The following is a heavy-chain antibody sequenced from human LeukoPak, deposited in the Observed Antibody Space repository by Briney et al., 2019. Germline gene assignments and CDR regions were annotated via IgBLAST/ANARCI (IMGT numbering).Heavy chain of an antibody. CDR1: GFTFSSYA. J-gene: IGHJ4*02. V-gene: IGHV3-23*01. CDR2: ISGSGGST. CDR3: AKDPGQDEDYFDY. Sequence: AGGSLRLSCAASGFTFSSYAMSWVRQAPGKGLEWVSAISGSGGSTYYADSVKGRFTISRDNSKNTLYLQMNSLRAEDTAVYYCAKDPGQDEDYFDYWGQGTLVTVSS.